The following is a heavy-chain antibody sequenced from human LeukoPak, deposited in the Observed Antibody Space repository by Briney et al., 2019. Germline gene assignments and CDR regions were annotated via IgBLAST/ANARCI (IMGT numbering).Heavy chain of an antibody. J-gene: IGHJ6*03. V-gene: IGHV3-9*01. D-gene: IGHD3-10*02. CDR1: GFTFDDYA. CDR3: AKCSGSYLGYYYYMDV. Sequence: GGSLRPSCAASGFTFDDYAMHWVRQAPGKGLEWVSGISWNSGSIGCADSVKGRFTISRDNAKNSLYLQMNSLRAEDTALYYCAKCSGSYLGYYYYMDVWGKGTTVTISS. CDR2: ISWNSGSI.